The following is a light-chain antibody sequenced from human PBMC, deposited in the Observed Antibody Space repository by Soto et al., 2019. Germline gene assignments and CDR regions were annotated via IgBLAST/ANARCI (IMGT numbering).Light chain of an antibody. J-gene: IGLJ3*02. CDR2: EVS. V-gene: IGLV2-14*01. CDR1: SSDVGGYNY. Sequence: QSALTQPASVSGSPGQSITISCTGTSSDVGGYNYVSWYQQHPGKAPKFMIYEVSNRPSGVSNRFSGSKSGNTASLTISGLQAEDEADYYCSSYTSSITWVFGGGTQLTVL. CDR3: SSYTSSITWV.